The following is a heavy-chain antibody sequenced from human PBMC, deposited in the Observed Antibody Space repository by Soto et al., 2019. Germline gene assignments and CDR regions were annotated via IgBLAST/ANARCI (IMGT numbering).Heavy chain of an antibody. CDR3: ARDWVGRGLLWFGESAGYGMDV. CDR1: GYTFTSYY. Sequence: GASVKVSCKASGYTFTSYYMHWVRQAPGQGLEWMGIINPSGGSTSYAQKFQGRVTMTRDTSTSTVYMELSSLRSEDTAVYYCARDWVGRGLLWFGESAGYGMDVWGHGTTVTVSS. J-gene: IGHJ6*02. D-gene: IGHD3-10*01. V-gene: IGHV1-46*01. CDR2: INPSGGST.